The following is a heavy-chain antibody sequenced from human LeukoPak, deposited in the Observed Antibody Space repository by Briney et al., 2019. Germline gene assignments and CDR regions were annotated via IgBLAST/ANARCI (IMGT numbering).Heavy chain of an antibody. CDR2: INHSGST. CDR1: GGSFSGYY. V-gene: IGHV4-34*01. CDR3: ASYDSSGYFPGY. J-gene: IGHJ4*02. Sequence: SETLSLTCAVYGGSFSGYYWSWIRQPPGKGLEWIGEINHSGSTNYNPSLMSRVTISVDTSKNQFSLKLSSVTAADTAVYYCASYDSSGYFPGYWGQGTLVTVSS. D-gene: IGHD3-22*01.